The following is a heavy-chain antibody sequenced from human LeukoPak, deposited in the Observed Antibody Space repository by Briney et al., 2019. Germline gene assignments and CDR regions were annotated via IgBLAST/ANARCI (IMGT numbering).Heavy chain of an antibody. CDR1: GYTFTSYG. V-gene: IGHV1-18*01. D-gene: IGHD3-22*01. CDR2: ISAYNGNT. J-gene: IGHJ4*02. CDR3: DRGPRVYYYDSSGYYDY. Sequence: GPSVKLSCTASGYTFTSYGISWVRQAPGQGLEWMGWISAYNGNTNYAQNLQGRATMTTETSPSTAYRELRSLRSDDTAVYYCDRGPRVYYYDSSGYYDYWGQGTLVTVSS.